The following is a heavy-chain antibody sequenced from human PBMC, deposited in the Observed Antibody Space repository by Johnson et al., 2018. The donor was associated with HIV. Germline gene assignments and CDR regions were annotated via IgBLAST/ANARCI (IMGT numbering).Heavy chain of an antibody. CDR2: ISWNSGSI. CDR1: GFTFDDYA. Sequence: VQLVESGGGLVQPGRSLRLSCAASGFTFDDYAMHWVRQAPGKGLEWVSGISWNSGSIGYADSVKGRFTISRDNAKNSLYLQMNSLRAEDTALYYCAKVYYDSSGDGALDIGGQGTMVNVSA. CDR3: AKVYYDSSGDGALDI. D-gene: IGHD3-22*01. J-gene: IGHJ3*02. V-gene: IGHV3-9*01.